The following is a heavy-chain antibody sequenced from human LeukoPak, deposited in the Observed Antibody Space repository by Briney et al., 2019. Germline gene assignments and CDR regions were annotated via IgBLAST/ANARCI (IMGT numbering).Heavy chain of an antibody. V-gene: IGHV4-59*12. CDR3: ARDTTGTTGRFDY. D-gene: IGHD1-1*01. CDR2: IYHSGGT. J-gene: IGHJ4*02. CDR1: GGSISSYY. Sequence: SETLSLTCTVSGGSISSYYWSWIRQPPGKGLEWIGSIYHSGGTYYNPSLRSRVTISVDTSKNQFSLKLSSVTAADTAVYYCARDTTGTTGRFDYWGQGTLVTVSS.